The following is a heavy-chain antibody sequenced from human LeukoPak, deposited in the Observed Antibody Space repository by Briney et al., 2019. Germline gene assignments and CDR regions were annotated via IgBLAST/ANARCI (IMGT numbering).Heavy chain of an antibody. D-gene: IGHD1-1*01. J-gene: IGHJ4*02. Sequence: GASVKVSCKASGYTFISYDINWVRQATGQGLEWMGWMNPKSGNRGYSQKFQGRVTMTRNTSISTAYMELSSLRSEDTAVYHCARGLDEEIDYWGQGTLVTVSS. CDR2: MNPKSGNR. V-gene: IGHV1-8*01. CDR3: ARGLDEEIDY. CDR1: GYTFISYD.